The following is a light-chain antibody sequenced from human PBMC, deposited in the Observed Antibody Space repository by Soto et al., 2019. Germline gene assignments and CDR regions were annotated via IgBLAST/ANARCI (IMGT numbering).Light chain of an antibody. CDR2: DAS. J-gene: IGKJ2*01. CDR3: HQSRSSPRT. V-gene: IGKV3-20*01. Sequence: EMVLTQSPGTLYFSPGERATLSCRASQSVRNVYLAWYQQKPDQAPRLLIYDASNRATGLPARFRDRGSWTNFTLNINRLERKDFGEYYCHQSRSSPRTFDQVNQQDIK. CDR1: QSVRNVY.